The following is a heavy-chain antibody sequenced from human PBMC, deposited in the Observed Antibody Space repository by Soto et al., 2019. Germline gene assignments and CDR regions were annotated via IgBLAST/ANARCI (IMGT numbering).Heavy chain of an antibody. CDR3: ARDRVGGSGIDEAFDI. J-gene: IGHJ3*02. Sequence: ASVKVSCKASGYTFTSYGISWVRQAPGQGLEWMGWISAYNGNTNYAQKPQGRVTMTTATTTSTAYMKLRSLRSDDTAVYYCARDRVGGSGIDEAFDIWGQGTMVTVSS. V-gene: IGHV1-18*01. CDR2: ISAYNGNT. D-gene: IGHD3-10*01. CDR1: GYTFTSYG.